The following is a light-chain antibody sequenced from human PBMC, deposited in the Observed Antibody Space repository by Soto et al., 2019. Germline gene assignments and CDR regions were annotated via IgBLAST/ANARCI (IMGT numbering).Light chain of an antibody. CDR2: TDN. CDR1: SSNIGKNT. Sequence: QSVLMQPPSASGTPGQRFSISCSGISSNIGKNTVHWFQQLPGAAPQLLISTDNQRPSGAPDRFSGSKSGASGSLAISGLQSEDEADYYCAAWDSSLNGHVFGTGTKVTVL. V-gene: IGLV1-44*01. J-gene: IGLJ1*01. CDR3: AAWDSSLNGHV.